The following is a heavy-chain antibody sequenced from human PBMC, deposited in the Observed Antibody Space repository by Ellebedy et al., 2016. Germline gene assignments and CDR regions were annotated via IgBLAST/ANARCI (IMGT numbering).Heavy chain of an antibody. CDR1: GFTFSSYG. D-gene: IGHD3-10*01. V-gene: IGHV3-30*18. Sequence: GGSLRLXCAASGFTFSSYGMHWVRQAPGKGLEWVAVISYDGSNKYYADSVKGRFTISRDNSKNTLYLQMNSLRAEDTAVYYCAKDGGFGELLDNWFDPWGQGTLVTVSS. J-gene: IGHJ5*02. CDR2: ISYDGSNK. CDR3: AKDGGFGELLDNWFDP.